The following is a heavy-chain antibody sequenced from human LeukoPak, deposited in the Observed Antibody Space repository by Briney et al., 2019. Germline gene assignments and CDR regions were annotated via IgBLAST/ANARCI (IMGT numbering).Heavy chain of an antibody. CDR1: GYTFTGYY. CDR3: ARGSDDFWSGYSPSY. Sequence: ASVKVSCKASGYTFTGYYMHWVRQAPGQGLEWMGGINPNSGGTNYAQKFQGRVTMTRDTSISTAYMELSRLRSDDTAVYYCARGSDDFWSGYSPSYWGQGTLVTVSS. V-gene: IGHV1-2*02. CDR2: INPNSGGT. J-gene: IGHJ4*02. D-gene: IGHD3-3*01.